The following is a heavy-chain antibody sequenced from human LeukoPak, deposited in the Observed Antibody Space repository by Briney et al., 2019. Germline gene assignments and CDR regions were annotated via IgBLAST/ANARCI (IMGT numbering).Heavy chain of an antibody. J-gene: IGHJ4*01. D-gene: IGHD3-3*01. CDR1: GGSFSDFY. CDR3: VRGYSEYWSD. Sequence: PSETLSLTCAAYGGSFSDFYWNWIRQPPGKGLEWIEQISHSGGINYNPSLQSRVTLSVDTSNNHFSLRLTPVTAADTAVYYCVRGYSEYWSDWGHGSLVTVSS. CDR2: ISHSGGI. V-gene: IGHV4-34*01.